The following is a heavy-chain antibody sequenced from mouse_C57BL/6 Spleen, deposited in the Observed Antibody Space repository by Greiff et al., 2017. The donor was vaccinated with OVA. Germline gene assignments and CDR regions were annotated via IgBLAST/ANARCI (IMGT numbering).Heavy chain of an antibody. V-gene: IGHV1-74*01. CDR1: GYTFTSSW. Sequence: QVQLQQPGAELVKPGASVKVSCKASGYTFTSSWMHWVKQRPGQGLEWIGRIHPSDSDTNYNQKFKGKATLTVDKSSSTAYMQLSSLTSEDSAVFYYSIYFYGSNPFAYWGQGTLVTVSA. J-gene: IGHJ3*01. D-gene: IGHD1-1*01. CDR3: SIYFYGSNPFAY. CDR2: IHPSDSDT.